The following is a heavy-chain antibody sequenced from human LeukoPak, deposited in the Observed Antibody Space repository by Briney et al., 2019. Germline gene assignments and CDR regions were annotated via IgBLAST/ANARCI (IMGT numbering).Heavy chain of an antibody. V-gene: IGHV1-69*05. D-gene: IGHD6-13*01. CDR2: IIPIFGTA. CDR3: ARGGIAAAGLDY. J-gene: IGHJ4*02. CDR1: GYTFTSYG. Sequence: SVKVSCKASGYTFTSYGISWVRQAPGQGLEWMGGIIPIFGTANYAQKFQGRVTMTRDTSTSTVYMELSSLRSEDTAVYYCARGGIAAAGLDYWGQGTLVTVSS.